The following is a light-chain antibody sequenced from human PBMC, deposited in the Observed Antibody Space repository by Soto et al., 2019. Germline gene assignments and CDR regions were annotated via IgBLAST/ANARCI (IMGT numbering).Light chain of an antibody. CDR3: QQYYSAPWT. Sequence: DIVMTQSPDSLAVSLGERATIRCKPSQNLLYNSNNKNYLAWYQQRPGQPPKLLIYWASTRESGVPERFSGSGSGTDFTLTISILQAEDVAVYYCQQYYSAPWTFGQGTKVEIK. CDR1: QNLLYNSNNKNY. J-gene: IGKJ1*01. CDR2: WAS. V-gene: IGKV4-1*01.